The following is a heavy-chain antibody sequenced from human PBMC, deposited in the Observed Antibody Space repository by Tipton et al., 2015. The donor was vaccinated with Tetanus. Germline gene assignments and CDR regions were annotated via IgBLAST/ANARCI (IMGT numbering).Heavy chain of an antibody. CDR2: INANGSS. CDR3: ARASHFQWERVRLDY. CDR1: GGSISSYY. V-gene: IGHV4-4*07. D-gene: IGHD1-1*01. J-gene: IGHJ4*02. Sequence: TLSLTCTVSGGSISSYYWSWIRQSAAMGLEWIGRINANGSSDYNPSLKGRVTMSIDTSGNRFSLDLTSVTAADTAIYYCARASHFQWERVRLDYWGQGLRGTVSS.